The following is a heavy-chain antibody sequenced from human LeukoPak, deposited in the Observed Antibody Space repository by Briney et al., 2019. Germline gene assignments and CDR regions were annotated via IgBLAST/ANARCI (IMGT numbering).Heavy chain of an antibody. CDR2: IYVGGGT. J-gene: IGHJ4*02. CDR3: ARAGAWELHFDY. V-gene: IGHV3-53*01. D-gene: IGHD1-26*01. CDR1: GFTINSSY. Sequence: PGGSLRLSCAASGFTINSSYMSWVRQAPGKGLEWVSLIYVGGGTNYADSVKGRFTISRDNSKNTLYLQMNSLGAEDTAVYYCARAGAWELHFDYWGQGALVTVSS.